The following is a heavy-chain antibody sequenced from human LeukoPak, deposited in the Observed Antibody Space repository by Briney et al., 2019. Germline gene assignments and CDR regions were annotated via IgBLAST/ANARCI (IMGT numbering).Heavy chain of an antibody. CDR2: IYYSGST. D-gene: IGHD3-22*01. CDR1: GGSISSGDYY. CDR3: ARDVPYYDSSGYYPYYFYY. V-gene: IGHV4-30-4*01. J-gene: IGHJ4*02. Sequence: SQTLSLTCTVSGGSISSGDYYWSWIRQPPGKGLEWIGYIYYSGSTYYNPSLKSRVTISVDTSKNQFSLKMSSVTAAATAVYYCARDVPYYDSSGYYPYYFYYWGQGTLVTVSS.